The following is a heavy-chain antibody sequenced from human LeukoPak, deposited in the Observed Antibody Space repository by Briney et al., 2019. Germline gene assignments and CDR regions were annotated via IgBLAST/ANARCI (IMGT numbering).Heavy chain of an antibody. V-gene: IGHV3-23*01. Sequence: PGGSLRLSCAASGFTISTYGMSWVRQAPGKALEWVSSISGGTTYYADSVKGRFTISRDNSKNTVSLQMNSLRAEDTAVYYCAKWVYHSGNYWGQGTLVTVSS. CDR2: ISGGTT. CDR1: GFTISTYG. D-gene: IGHD3-10*01. CDR3: AKWVYHSGNY. J-gene: IGHJ4*02.